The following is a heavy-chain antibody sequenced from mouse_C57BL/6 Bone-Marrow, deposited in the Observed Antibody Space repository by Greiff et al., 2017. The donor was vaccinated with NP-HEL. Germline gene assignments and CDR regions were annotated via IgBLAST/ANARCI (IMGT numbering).Heavy chain of an antibody. J-gene: IGHJ4*01. Sequence: VKLMESGAELVRPGTSVKMSCKASGYTFTNYWIGWAKQRPGHGLEWIGDLYPGGGYTNYNEKFKGKATLTADKSSSTAYMQFSSLTSEDSAIYYCARELPYYYAMDYWGQGTSVTVSS. CDR3: ARELPYYYAMDY. CDR2: LYPGGGYT. CDR1: GYTFTNYW. V-gene: IGHV1-63*01.